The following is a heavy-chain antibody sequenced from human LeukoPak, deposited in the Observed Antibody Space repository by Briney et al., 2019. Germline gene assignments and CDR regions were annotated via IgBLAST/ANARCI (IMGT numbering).Heavy chain of an antibody. J-gene: IGHJ4*02. CDR3: ARGGGQDLVRFGGY. Sequence: PGGSLRLSCAASGFTFSSYSMSWVRQAPGKGLNWVSSISGSGAKTYDADSVKGRFTISRDNSKNTLYLQMNSLRAEDTAIYYCARGGGQDLVRFGGYWGQGTPVTVSS. D-gene: IGHD3-10*01. V-gene: IGHV3-23*01. CDR1: GFTFSSYS. CDR2: ISGSGAKT.